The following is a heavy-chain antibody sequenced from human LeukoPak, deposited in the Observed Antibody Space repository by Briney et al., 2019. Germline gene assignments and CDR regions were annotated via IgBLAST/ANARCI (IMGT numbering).Heavy chain of an antibody. V-gene: IGHV4-31*03. J-gene: IGHJ6*02. D-gene: IGHD3-16*01. Sequence: SETLSLTCTVSGGSISSGGYYWSWIRQHPGKGLEWIGYIYYSGSTYYNPSLKSRVTISVDTSKNQFSLKLSSVTAADTAVHYCAREAGLGLYYYYGMDVWGQGTTVTVSS. CDR3: AREAGLGLYYYYGMDV. CDR2: IYYSGST. CDR1: GGSISSGGYY.